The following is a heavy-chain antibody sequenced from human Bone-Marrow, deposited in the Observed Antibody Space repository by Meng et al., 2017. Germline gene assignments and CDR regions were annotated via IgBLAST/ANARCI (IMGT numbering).Heavy chain of an antibody. V-gene: IGHV5-51*01. J-gene: IGHJ4*02. D-gene: IGHD5-18*01. Sequence: GESLKISCKGSGYSFTSYWIGGVRQMPGKGLEWRGIIYPGDSDTRYSPSFQGQVTISADKAISTAYLQWSSLKASDTARYYCARHSWGQGIHPGDYWGQGTLVTVSS. CDR2: IYPGDSDT. CDR1: GYSFTSYW. CDR3: ARHSWGQGIHPGDY.